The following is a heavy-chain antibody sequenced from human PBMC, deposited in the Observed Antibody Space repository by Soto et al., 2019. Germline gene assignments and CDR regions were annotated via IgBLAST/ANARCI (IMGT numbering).Heavy chain of an antibody. CDR1: GIPFSTTY. CDR2: IKSKIVGETT. D-gene: IGHD2-2*01. CDR3: TTDTCSSSNCYLND. V-gene: IGHV3-15*07. J-gene: IGHJ1*01. Sequence: GGSLRLSCAASGIPFSTTYMNWVRQAPGKGLEWVGRIKSKIVGETTDYSAPVKGRFALSRDDSKNTVSLQMNSLKSEDTAIYYCTTDTCSSSNCYLNDWGQGALVNVSS.